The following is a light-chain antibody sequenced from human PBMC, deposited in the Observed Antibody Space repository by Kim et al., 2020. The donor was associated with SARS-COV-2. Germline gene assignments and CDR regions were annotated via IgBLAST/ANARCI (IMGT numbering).Light chain of an antibody. J-gene: IGKJ1*01. CDR2: GVS. CDR3: QQYGSSPRT. V-gene: IGKV3-20*01. CDR1: QNISSSF. Sequence: EIVLTQSPGTLSLSPGERATLSCRASQNISSSFLAWYQQKPGQAPRLLIYGVSSRATGIPDRFSGSGSGTDFTLTISRLEPEDFAVYYCQQYGSSPRTFGQGTKVDIK.